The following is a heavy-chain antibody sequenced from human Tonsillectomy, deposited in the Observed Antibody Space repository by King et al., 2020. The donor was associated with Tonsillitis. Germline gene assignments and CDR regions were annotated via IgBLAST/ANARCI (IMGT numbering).Heavy chain of an antibody. V-gene: IGHV3-7*03. CDR2: IKKDGSET. CDR1: GFSFSFYL. CDR3: ARDIGGFDY. J-gene: IGHJ4*02. Sequence: VQLVESGGGLVQPGGSLRLSCAASGFSFSFYLMSWVRQAPGKGLEWVANIKKDGSETYYVDSVKGRFTISRDNAKNSLELQMNSLRPEDTAMDFCARDIGGFDYWGQGGLVTVSS. D-gene: IGHD1-26*01.